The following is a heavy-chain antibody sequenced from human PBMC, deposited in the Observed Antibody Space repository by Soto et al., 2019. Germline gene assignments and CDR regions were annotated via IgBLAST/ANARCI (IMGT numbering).Heavy chain of an antibody. J-gene: IGHJ5*02. D-gene: IGHD4-17*01. CDR2: IYYSGST. Sequence: PSETLSLTCTVSGGSVSSGSYYWSWIRQPPGKGLEWIGYIYYSGSTNYNPSLKSRVTISVDTSKNQFSLKLSSVTAADTAVYYCARGPTVTTPRGHNWFDPWGQGTLVTVSS. CDR1: GGSVSSGSYY. CDR3: ARGPTVTTPRGHNWFDP. V-gene: IGHV4-61*01.